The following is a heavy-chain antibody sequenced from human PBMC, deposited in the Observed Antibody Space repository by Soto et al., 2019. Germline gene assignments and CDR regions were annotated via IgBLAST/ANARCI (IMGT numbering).Heavy chain of an antibody. V-gene: IGHV3-30*04. D-gene: IGHD5-18*01. CDR1: GFIFSTYA. J-gene: IGHJ4*02. CDR3: AAYRYGYHY. CDR2: ISYDGSNE. Sequence: PGGSLRLSCAASGFIFSTYAMHWVRQAPGEGLEWVAIISYDGSNEYYADSVKGRVTISRDNSKNTLYLQMNTLRTEDTAVYYCAAYRYGYHYWGQGTLVTVSS.